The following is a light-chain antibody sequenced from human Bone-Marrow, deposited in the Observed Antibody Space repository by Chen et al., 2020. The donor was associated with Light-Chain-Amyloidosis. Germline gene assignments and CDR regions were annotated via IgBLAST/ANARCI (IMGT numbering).Light chain of an antibody. J-gene: IGLJ2*01. CDR2: RDT. CDR1: DLPTKY. Sequence: YYLPQPPSVSVSPGQTARITCSGDDLPTKYAYWYQQKPGQAPVLVIHRDTERPSGISERFSGSSSGTTATLTISGVQAEDEADYHCQSADSSGTYEVIFGGGTKLTVL. CDR3: QSADSSGTYEVI. V-gene: IGLV3-25*03.